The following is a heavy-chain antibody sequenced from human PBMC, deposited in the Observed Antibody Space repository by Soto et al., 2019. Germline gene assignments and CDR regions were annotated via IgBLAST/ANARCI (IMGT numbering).Heavy chain of an antibody. Sequence: GGSLRLSCAASGFTFSSYWMSWVRQAPGKGLEWVANIKQDGSEKYYVDSVKGRFTISRDNAKNSLYLQMNSLRAEDTAVYYCARGISEWLPHGWFDPWGQGTLVTVSS. CDR1: GFTFSSYW. CDR3: ARGISEWLPHGWFDP. D-gene: IGHD3-3*01. CDR2: IKQDGSEK. V-gene: IGHV3-7*03. J-gene: IGHJ5*02.